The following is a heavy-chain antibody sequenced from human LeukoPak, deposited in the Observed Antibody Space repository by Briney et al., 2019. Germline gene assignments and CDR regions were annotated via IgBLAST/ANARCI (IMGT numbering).Heavy chain of an antibody. CDR1: GFTFSSNY. V-gene: IGHV3-53*01. D-gene: IGHD2-15*01. CDR3: ARDCSGGSCGDAFDI. Sequence: PGGSLRLSCAASGFTFSSNYMSWVRQAPGKGLEWVSVIYSGGSTYYADSVKGRFTISRDNSKNTLYLQMNSLRAEDTAVYYCARDCSGGSCGDAFDIWGQGTMVTVSS. CDR2: IYSGGST. J-gene: IGHJ3*02.